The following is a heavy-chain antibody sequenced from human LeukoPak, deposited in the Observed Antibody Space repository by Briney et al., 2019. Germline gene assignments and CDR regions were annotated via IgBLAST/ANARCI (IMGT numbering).Heavy chain of an antibody. D-gene: IGHD4-17*01. CDR3: AKGGVNYGDYGYWYFDL. CDR2: LASGAPP. V-gene: IGHV3-23*01. CDR1: GFTFSSYA. Sequence: GGSLRLSCAASGFTFSSYAMSWVRQAPGKGLEWVSALASGAPPYYADSVKGRFTISRDNSKNTLYLQMNSLRAEDPAVYYCAKGGVNYGDYGYWYFDLWGRGPLVTVSS. J-gene: IGHJ2*01.